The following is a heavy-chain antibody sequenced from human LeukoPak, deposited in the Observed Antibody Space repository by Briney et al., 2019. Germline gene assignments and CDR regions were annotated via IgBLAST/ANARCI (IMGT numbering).Heavy chain of an antibody. CDR1: GGSISSDDYY. J-gene: IGHJ4*02. CDR2: ISHIGST. V-gene: IGHV4-31*01. D-gene: IGHD3-9*01. Sequence: SQTLSLTCTVSGGSISSDDYYWSWIRQLPGKGLEWIGYISHIGSTYYNPSLKSPVSISKDTSKNQFSLKVISVTAADTAVYYCARFILTGYSLDYWGQGTLVTVSS. CDR3: ARFILTGYSLDY.